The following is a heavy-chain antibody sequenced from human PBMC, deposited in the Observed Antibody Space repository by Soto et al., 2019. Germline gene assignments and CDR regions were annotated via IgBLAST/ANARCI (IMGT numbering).Heavy chain of an antibody. CDR2: ISSSTSHT. CDR1: GFTFSDYY. Sequence: QVQLVESGGGLVKPGGSLRLSCAVSGFTFSDYYMTWIRQAPGTGLEWVSYISSSTSHTNYADSVKGRFTISRDNAKNSLILQMNSLRAEDTAVYYCARGRGAAADYFDFWGQGTLVTVSS. CDR3: ARGRGAAADYFDF. D-gene: IGHD6-13*01. V-gene: IGHV3-11*05. J-gene: IGHJ4*02.